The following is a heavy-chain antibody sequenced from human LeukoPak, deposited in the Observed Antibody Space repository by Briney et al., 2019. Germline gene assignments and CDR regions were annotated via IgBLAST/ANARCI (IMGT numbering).Heavy chain of an antibody. D-gene: IGHD6-19*01. J-gene: IGHJ4*02. CDR3: ARAEKAVTGTLDS. CDR2: IYNRGST. V-gene: IGHV4-59*01. Sequence: SETLSLTGTVSGDSISNYYWSWIRQSPGKELEWIGYIYNRGSTIYNPSLKSRVTISKETSKNQLSLRLTAVSGADTAVYYCARAEKAVTGTLDSWGQGTLITVSS. CDR1: GDSISNYY.